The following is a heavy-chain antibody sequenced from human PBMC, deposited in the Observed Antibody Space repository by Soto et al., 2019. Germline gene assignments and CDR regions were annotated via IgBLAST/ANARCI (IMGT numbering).Heavy chain of an antibody. J-gene: IGHJ6*02. CDR1: GFTFDDYA. CDR2: ISWNSGSI. CDR3: AKADSRSGYCRSTSCYYYYYGMDV. V-gene: IGHV3-9*01. Sequence: EVQLVESGGGLVQPGRSLRLSCAASGFTFDDYAMHWVRQARGKGLEWVSGISWNSGSIGYADSVKGRFTISRDNAKNSLYLQMNSLRAEDTALYYCAKADSRSGYCRSTSCYYYYYGMDVWGQGTTVTVSS. D-gene: IGHD2-2*01.